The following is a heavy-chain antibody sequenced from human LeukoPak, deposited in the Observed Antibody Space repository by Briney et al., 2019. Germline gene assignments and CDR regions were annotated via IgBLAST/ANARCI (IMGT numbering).Heavy chain of an antibody. D-gene: IGHD4-17*01. CDR3: TTEGLDYGDLKI. V-gene: IGHV3-15*01. J-gene: IGHJ3*02. CDR2: IKSKTDGGTT. Sequence: GGSLRLSCAASGFTFSNAWMSWVRQAPGKGLEWVGRIKSKTDGGTTDYAAPVKGRFTISKDDSKNTLYLQMNSLKTEDTAVYYCTTEGLDYGDLKIWGQGTMVTVSS. CDR1: GFTFSNAW.